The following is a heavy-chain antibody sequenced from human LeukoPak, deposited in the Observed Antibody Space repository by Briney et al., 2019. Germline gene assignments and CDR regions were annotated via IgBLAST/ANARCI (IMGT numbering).Heavy chain of an antibody. CDR1: GGSISSYY. V-gene: IGHV4-59*01. Sequence: PSETLSLTCTVSGGSISSYYWSWIRQPPGKGLEWIGYIYYSGSTNYNPSLKSRVTISVDTSKNQFSLKLSSVTAADTAVYYCAQSPYYDSSGYYYSYWGQGTLVTVSS. D-gene: IGHD3-22*01. CDR3: AQSPYYDSSGYYYSY. CDR2: IYYSGST. J-gene: IGHJ4*02.